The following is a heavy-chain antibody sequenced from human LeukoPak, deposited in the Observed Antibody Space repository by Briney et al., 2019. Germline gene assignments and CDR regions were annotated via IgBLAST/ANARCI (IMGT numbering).Heavy chain of an antibody. CDR1: GFTFSSYG. CDR2: IWYDGSNK. J-gene: IGHJ4*02. CDR3: ARDRGGDFDIDY. V-gene: IGHV3-33*01. D-gene: IGHD4-17*01. Sequence: GGSLRLSCAASGFTFSSYGMHWVRQAPGKGLEWVAVIWYDGSNKYYADPVKGRFTISRDNSKNTLYLQMNSLRAEDTAVYYCARDRGGDFDIDYWGQGTLVTVSS.